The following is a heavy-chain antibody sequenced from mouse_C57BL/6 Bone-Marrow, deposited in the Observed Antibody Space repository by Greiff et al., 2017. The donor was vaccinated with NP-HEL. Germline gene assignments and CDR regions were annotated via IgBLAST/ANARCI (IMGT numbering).Heavy chain of an antibody. Sequence: EVHLVESGPELVKPGASVKISCKASGYSFTDYNMNWVKQSNGKSLEWIGVINPNYGTTSYNQKFKGKATLTVDQSSSTAYMQLNSLTSEDSAVYYCAEVTTVVATDYYAMDYWGQGTSVTVSS. CDR2: INPNYGTT. V-gene: IGHV1-39*01. D-gene: IGHD1-1*01. CDR3: AEVTTVVATDYYAMDY. CDR1: GYSFTDYN. J-gene: IGHJ4*01.